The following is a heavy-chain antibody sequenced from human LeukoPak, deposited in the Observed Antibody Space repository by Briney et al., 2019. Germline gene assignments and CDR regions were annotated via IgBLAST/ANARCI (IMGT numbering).Heavy chain of an antibody. CDR1: GFDLSDYY. J-gene: IGHJ4*02. CDR2: ISSSGGKI. Sequence: PGGSLRLSCMVSGFDLSDYYMSWIRQAPGKGLEWMSYISSSGGKIYFADSVKGRFTMSSDNARASLYVEINSLRADDTAIYYCARRRDYFDYWGQGTLVTVSS. CDR3: ARRRDYFDY. V-gene: IGHV3-11*01.